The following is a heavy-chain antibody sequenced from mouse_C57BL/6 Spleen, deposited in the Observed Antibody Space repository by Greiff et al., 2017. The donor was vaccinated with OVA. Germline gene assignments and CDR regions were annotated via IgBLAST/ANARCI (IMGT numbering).Heavy chain of an antibody. CDR3: ATTVVAHIRGAMDY. J-gene: IGHJ4*01. CDR2: IDPNSGGT. V-gene: IGHV1-72*01. Sequence: QVQLQQPGAELVKPGASVKLSCKASGYTFTSYWMHWVKQRPGRGLEWIGRIDPNSGGTKYNEKFKSKATLTVDKPSSTAYMQLSSLTSEDSAVYYCATTVVAHIRGAMDYWGQGTSVTVSS. CDR1: GYTFTSYW. D-gene: IGHD1-1*01.